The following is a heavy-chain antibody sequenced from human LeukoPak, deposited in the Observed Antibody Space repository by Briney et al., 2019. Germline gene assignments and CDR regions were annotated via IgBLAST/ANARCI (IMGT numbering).Heavy chain of an antibody. CDR3: ARVKGVAIVLMVYAIPNYHYYGMDV. J-gene: IGHJ6*02. Sequence: ASVKVSCKASGYTFTSYDINWVRQATGQGLEWMGWMNPNSGNTGYAQKFQGRVTMTRNTSISTAYMELSSLRSEDTAVYYCARVKGVAIVLMVYAIPNYHYYGMDVWGQGTTVTVSS. CDR1: GYTFTSYD. V-gene: IGHV1-8*01. D-gene: IGHD2-8*01. CDR2: MNPNSGNT.